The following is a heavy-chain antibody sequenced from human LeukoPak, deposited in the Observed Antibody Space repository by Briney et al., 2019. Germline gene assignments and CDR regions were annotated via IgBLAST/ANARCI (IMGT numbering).Heavy chain of an antibody. D-gene: IGHD3-9*01. CDR2: IIPILGIA. CDR1: GGTFSSYA. J-gene: IGHJ6*02. V-gene: IGHV1-69*04. CDR3: ARGGALTGPYYYYGMDV. Sequence: SVKVSCKASGGTFSSYAISWVRQAPGQGLEWMGRIIPILGIANYAQKFQGRVTITADKSTSTAYMELSSLRSEDTAVYYCARGGALTGPYYYYGMDVWDQGTTVTVSS.